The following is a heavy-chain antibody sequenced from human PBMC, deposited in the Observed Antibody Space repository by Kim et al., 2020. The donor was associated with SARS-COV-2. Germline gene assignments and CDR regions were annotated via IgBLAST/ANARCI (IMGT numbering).Heavy chain of an antibody. CDR3: ARSAGPYDYYFDY. Sequence: YHPDFQGQVTISADKSTTTAYLQWSSLKASDTAMHYCARSAGPYDYYFDYWGQGTLVTVSS. V-gene: IGHV5-51*01. J-gene: IGHJ4*02. D-gene: IGHD3-16*01.